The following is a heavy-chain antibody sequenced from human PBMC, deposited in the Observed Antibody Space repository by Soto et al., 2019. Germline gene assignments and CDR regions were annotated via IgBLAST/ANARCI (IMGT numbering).Heavy chain of an antibody. J-gene: IGHJ5*02. V-gene: IGHV3-11*06. CDR3: PREFGGVRGWFDP. CDR1: GFTFSDYY. CDR2: ISSSSSYT. D-gene: IGHD3-3*01. Sequence: GGSLRLSCAASGFTFSDYYMSWIRQAPGKGLEWVSYISSSSSYTNYADSVKGRFTISRDNAKNSLYLKMNSLRAEDTAVYYCPREFGGVRGWFDPWGQGTLLTVSS.